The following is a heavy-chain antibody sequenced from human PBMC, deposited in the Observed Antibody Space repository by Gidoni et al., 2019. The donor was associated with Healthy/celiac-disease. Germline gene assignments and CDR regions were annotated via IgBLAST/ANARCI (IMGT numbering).Heavy chain of an antibody. D-gene: IGHD2-15*01. CDR1: GFTLISYG. V-gene: IGHV3-30*18. CDR3: AKSRLYCSGGSCYSYYFDY. J-gene: IGHJ4*02. CDR2: ISYDGSNK. Sequence: QVQLVESGGGVVPPGRSLRLSCAASGFTLISYGMHWVRQAPGKGPEWVAVISYDGSNKYYADSVKGRFTISRDNSKNTLYLQMNSLRAEDTAVYYCAKSRLYCSGGSCYSYYFDYWGQGTLVTVSS.